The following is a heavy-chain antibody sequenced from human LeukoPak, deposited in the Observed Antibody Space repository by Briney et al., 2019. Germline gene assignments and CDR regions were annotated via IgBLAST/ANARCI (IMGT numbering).Heavy chain of an antibody. Sequence: PGGPLRLSWAPSGFTFNNYGLTWVRQVPGKGRGGASNINWNGGTTAYAESVKGRFTISRDNARNSLYLQMNSLRAEDTALYYCARSTGSAGYYYNYWGQGTLVTVSS. CDR1: GFTFNNYG. D-gene: IGHD3-22*01. CDR3: ARSTGSAGYYYNY. V-gene: IGHV3-20*04. J-gene: IGHJ4*02. CDR2: INWNGGTT.